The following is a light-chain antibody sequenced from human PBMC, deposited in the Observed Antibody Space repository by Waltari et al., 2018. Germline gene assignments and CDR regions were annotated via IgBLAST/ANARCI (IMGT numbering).Light chain of an antibody. J-gene: IGKJ1*01. V-gene: IGKV1-39*01. Sequence: DIQMTQSQSSLSASVGDRVTITCRASQSISTYLHWYQHIPGKAPNLLVYAASTLQGGVPSRFSGSGSGTDFTLTISSLQPADFATYHCQQSSSTPPTFAQGTKVEVK. CDR2: AAS. CDR3: QQSSSTPPT. CDR1: QSISTY.